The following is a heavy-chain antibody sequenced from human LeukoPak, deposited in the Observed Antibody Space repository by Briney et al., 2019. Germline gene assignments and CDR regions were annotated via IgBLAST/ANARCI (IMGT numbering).Heavy chain of an antibody. V-gene: IGHV3-21*01. CDR2: ISSSSSYI. Sequence: GGSLRLSCAASGFTFSSYSMNWVRQAPVKGLEWVSSISSSSSYIYYADSVKGRFTISRDNAKNSLYLQMNSLRAEDTAVYYCALGGYIYGYELYYWGQGTLVTVSS. D-gene: IGHD5-18*01. J-gene: IGHJ4*02. CDR1: GFTFSSYS. CDR3: ALGGYIYGYELYY.